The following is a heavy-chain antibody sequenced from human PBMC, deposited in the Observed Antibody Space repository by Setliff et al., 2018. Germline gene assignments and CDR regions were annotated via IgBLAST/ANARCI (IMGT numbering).Heavy chain of an antibody. V-gene: IGHV3-15*01. CDR3: ARDRRRYSSGWSLFDY. D-gene: IGHD6-19*01. CDR2: IKSKTDGGTT. J-gene: IGHJ4*02. Sequence: GGSLRLSCAASGFTFSNVWMSWVRQAPGKGLEWVGRIKSKTDGGTTDYAAPVKGRFTISRDDSKNTLYLQMNSLRPEDTAVYYCARDRRRYSSGWSLFDYWGQGTLVTVSS. CDR1: GFTFSNVW.